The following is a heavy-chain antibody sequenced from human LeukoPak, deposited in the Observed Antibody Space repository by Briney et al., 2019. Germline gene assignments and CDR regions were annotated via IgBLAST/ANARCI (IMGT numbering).Heavy chain of an antibody. CDR1: GGSISSGDYY. CDR2: IYYSGST. D-gene: IGHD3-10*01. J-gene: IGHJ4*02. Sequence: SETLSLTCTVSGGSISSGDYYWSWIRQPPGKGLEWIGYIYYSGSTYYNPSLKSRVTISVDTSKNQFSLKLSSVTAADTAVYYCAGRSGPYYFDYWGQGTLVTVSS. CDR3: AGRSGPYYFDY. V-gene: IGHV4-30-4*02.